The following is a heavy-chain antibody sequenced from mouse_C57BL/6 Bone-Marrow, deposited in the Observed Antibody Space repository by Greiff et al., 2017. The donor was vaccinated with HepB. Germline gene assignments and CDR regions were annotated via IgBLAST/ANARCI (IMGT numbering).Heavy chain of an antibody. D-gene: IGHD2-5*01. CDR2: INSDGGST. CDR3: ARHSYSNYERVWFAY. Sequence: EVKVEESGGGLVQPGESLKLSCESNEYEFPSHDMSWVRKTPEKRLELVAAINSDGGSTYYPDTMERRFIISRDNTKKTLYLQMSSLRSEDTALYYCARHSYSNYERVWFAYWGQGTLVTVSA. J-gene: IGHJ3*01. CDR1: EYEFPSHD. V-gene: IGHV5-2*03.